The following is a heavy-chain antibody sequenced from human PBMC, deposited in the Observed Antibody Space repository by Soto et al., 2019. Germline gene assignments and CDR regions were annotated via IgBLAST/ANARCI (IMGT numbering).Heavy chain of an antibody. D-gene: IGHD3-10*01. CDR3: AKEFVTMVRGVIIPYYFDY. V-gene: IGHV3-30*18. CDR2: ISYDGSNK. J-gene: IGHJ4*02. CDR1: GFTFSSYG. Sequence: GGSLRLSCAASGFTFSSYGMHWVRQAPGKGLEWVAVISYDGSNKYYADSVKGRFTISRDNSKNTLYLQMNSLRAEDTAVYYCAKEFVTMVRGVIIPYYFDYWGQGTLVPVSS.